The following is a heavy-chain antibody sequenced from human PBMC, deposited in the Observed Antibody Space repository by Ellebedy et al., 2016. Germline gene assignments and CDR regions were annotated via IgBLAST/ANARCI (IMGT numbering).Heavy chain of an antibody. D-gene: IGHD6-13*01. Sequence: GGSLRLSXAASGFTFSSYAMSWVRQAPGKGLEWVSAISGSGGSTYYADSVKGRFTISRDNSKNTLYLQMNSLRAEDTAVYYCAREQQLVPLRYYYYGMDVWGQGTTITVSS. CDR1: GFTFSSYA. CDR3: AREQQLVPLRYYYYGMDV. J-gene: IGHJ6*02. CDR2: ISGSGGST. V-gene: IGHV3-23*01.